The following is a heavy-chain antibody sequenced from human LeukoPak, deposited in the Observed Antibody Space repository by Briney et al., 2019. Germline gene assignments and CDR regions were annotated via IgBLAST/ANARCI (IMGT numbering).Heavy chain of an antibody. CDR1: GYSFTNYW. CDR2: IYRGDSDT. J-gene: IGHJ4*02. Sequence: GESLKISCKGSGYSFTNYWIGWVRQMPGKGLEWMGIIYRGDSDTRYIPSFQGQVSISADKSTSTAYLQWSSLRASDTAMYYCARRVDSYWFFDYWGQGTLVTVSA. V-gene: IGHV5-51*01. CDR3: ARRVDSYWFFDY. D-gene: IGHD1-26*01.